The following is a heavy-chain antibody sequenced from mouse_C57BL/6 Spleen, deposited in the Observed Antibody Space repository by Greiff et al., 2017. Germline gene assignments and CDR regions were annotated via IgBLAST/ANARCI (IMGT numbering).Heavy chain of an antibody. CDR3: ARGIYYYERDYFDY. CDR1: GYTFTDFY. J-gene: IGHJ2*01. V-gene: IGHV1-19*01. D-gene: IGHD1-1*01. Sequence: EVQLQQSGPVLVKPGASVKMSCKASGYTFTDFYMNWVKQSHGKSLEWIGVINPYNGGTSYNQKFKGKATLTVDKSSSTAYMELNSLTSEDSAVYYCARGIYYYERDYFDYWGQGTTLTVAS. CDR2: INPYNGGT.